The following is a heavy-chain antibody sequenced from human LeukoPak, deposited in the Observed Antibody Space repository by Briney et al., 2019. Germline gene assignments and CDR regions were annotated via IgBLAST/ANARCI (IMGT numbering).Heavy chain of an antibody. CDR3: ARGGGSNYYYYYMDV. CDR1: GFTFSSYA. J-gene: IGHJ6*03. V-gene: IGHV3-7*01. Sequence: PGGSLRLSCAASGFTFSSYAMSWVRQAPGKGLEWVANIKQDGSEKYYVDSVKGRFTISRDNAKNSLYLQMNSLRAEDTAVYYCARGGGSNYYYYYMDVWGKGTTVTVSS. CDR2: IKQDGSEK. D-gene: IGHD3-16*01.